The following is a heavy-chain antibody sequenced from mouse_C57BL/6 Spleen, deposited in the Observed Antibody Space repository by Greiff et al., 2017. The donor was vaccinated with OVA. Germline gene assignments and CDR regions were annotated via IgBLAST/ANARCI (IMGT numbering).Heavy chain of an antibody. D-gene: IGHD2-4*01. CDR1: GFTFSDYY. V-gene: IGHV5-16*01. CDR3: ARIYYDYDGTDYYAMDY. J-gene: IGHJ4*01. Sequence: EVKVVESEGGLVQPGSSMKLSCTASGFTFSDYYMAWVRQVPEKGLEWVANINYDGSSTYYLDSLKSRFIISRDNAKNILYLQMSSLKSEDTATYYCARIYYDYDGTDYYAMDYWGQGTSVTVSS. CDR2: INYDGSST.